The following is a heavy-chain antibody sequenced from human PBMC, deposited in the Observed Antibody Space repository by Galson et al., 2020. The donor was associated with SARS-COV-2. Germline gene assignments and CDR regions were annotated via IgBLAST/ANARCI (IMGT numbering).Heavy chain of an antibody. CDR2: INEDGSEK. CDR1: GFTFSIFS. D-gene: IGHD3-3*01. J-gene: IGHJ4*02. CDR3: ARDTRSKYYGGYDY. Sequence: GESLKISCAAPGFTFSIFSMTWVRQAPGKGLEWVANINEDGSEKYYVDSVKGRFTISRDNVDNSLYLQMNSLRVEDTAVYYCARDTRSKYYGGYDYWGQGTLVTVSS. V-gene: IGHV3-7*01.